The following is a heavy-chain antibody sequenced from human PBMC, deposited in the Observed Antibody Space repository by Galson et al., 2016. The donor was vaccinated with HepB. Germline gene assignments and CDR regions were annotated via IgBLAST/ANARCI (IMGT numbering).Heavy chain of an antibody. J-gene: IGHJ4*02. Sequence: SLRLSCAASGFTFNAHWMNWVRQAPGKGLEWVANIRGDGIVRYYAESVRGRFTISRDNAKNPLYLQMNGLRVDETAVYYCSREMTGSYFDWGQGTLVTVSS. CDR3: SREMTGSYFD. CDR2: IRGDGIVR. V-gene: IGHV3-7*01. CDR1: GFTFNAHW. D-gene: IGHD3-10*01.